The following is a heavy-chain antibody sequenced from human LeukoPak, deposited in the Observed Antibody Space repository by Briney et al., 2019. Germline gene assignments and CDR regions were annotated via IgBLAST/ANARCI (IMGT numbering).Heavy chain of an antibody. D-gene: IGHD2-8*01. J-gene: IGHJ4*02. Sequence: SETLSLTCTVSGGSISSYYWSLIRQPPGKGLEWIGYIYYSGSTNYNPSLKSRVTISVDTSKNQFSLKLSSVTAADTAVYYCASLGYCTNGVCYGYFDYWGQGTLVTVSS. V-gene: IGHV4-59*08. CDR2: IYYSGST. CDR1: GGSISSYY. CDR3: ASLGYCTNGVCYGYFDY.